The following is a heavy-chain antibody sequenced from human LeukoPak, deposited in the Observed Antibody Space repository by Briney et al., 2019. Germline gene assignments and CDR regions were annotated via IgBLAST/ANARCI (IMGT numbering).Heavy chain of an antibody. CDR1: GGSISSYY. CDR3: ASSAHIVGVLDY. J-gene: IGHJ4*02. D-gene: IGHD1-26*01. Sequence: SETLSLTCTVSGGSISSYYWSWIRQPAGKGLEWIGRIYISGSTNYNPSLKSRVTMSVDTSKNQFSLKLSSVTAADTAVYYCASSAHIVGVLDYWGQGTLVTVSS. CDR2: IYISGST. V-gene: IGHV4-4*07.